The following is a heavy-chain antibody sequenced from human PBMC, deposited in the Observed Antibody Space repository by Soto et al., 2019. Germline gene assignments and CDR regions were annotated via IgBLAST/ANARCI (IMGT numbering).Heavy chain of an antibody. D-gene: IGHD3-22*01. CDR3: ARQFYYDSSGYPPYYYYGMDV. J-gene: IGHJ6*02. CDR2: IYPGDSDT. CDR1: RYSFTSYW. V-gene: IGHV5-51*01. Sequence: GESLKISCKGSRYSFTSYWIGWVRQMPGKGLEWMGIIYPGDSDTRYSPSFQGQVTISADKSISTAYPQWSSLKASDTAMYYCARQFYYDSSGYPPYYYYGMDVWGQGTTVTVSS.